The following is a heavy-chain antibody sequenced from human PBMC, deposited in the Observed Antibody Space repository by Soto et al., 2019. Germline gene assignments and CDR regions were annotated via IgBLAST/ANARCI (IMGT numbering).Heavy chain of an antibody. D-gene: IGHD1-26*01. V-gene: IGHV4-30-4*01. CDR1: GGSIIGGDNY. CDR2: IYYSGTT. Sequence: KPSETLSLTCSVSGGSIIGGDNYWGWVRQPPGKGLEWIAYIYYSGTTYYNPSLKSRVTISVDTSKNQFSLKVNSVTAADTAVYYCARLRGSPHWDYWGQGTLVTVSS. J-gene: IGHJ4*02. CDR3: ARLRGSPHWDY.